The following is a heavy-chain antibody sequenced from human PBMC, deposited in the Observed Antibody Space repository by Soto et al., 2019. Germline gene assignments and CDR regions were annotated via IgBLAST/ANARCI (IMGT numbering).Heavy chain of an antibody. CDR3: ARVDAPYYLYTTEPSPHLDS. J-gene: IGHJ4*02. CDR2: VNPSNGAT. D-gene: IGHD3-16*02. V-gene: IGHV1-2*02. CDR1: GYTFDDLY. Sequence: ASVKVSCKASGYTFDDLYIHWVRQAPGQGLEWMGWVNPSNGATQYSQTFEGRFTVTTDTSISTAYMDLSRLKADDTAVYFCARVDAPYYLYTTEPSPHLDSWGQGTLVTVSS.